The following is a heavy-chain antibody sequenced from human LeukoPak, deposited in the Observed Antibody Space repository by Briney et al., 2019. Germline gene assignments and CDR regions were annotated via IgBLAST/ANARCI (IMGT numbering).Heavy chain of an antibody. V-gene: IGHV4-59*01. J-gene: IGHJ5*02. Sequence: YSASTNYNPSLKSRVTISVDTSKNQFSLKLISVTAADTAVYYCAREGIAAAGTIGSSWFDPWGQGTLVTVSS. CDR3: AREGIAAAGTIGSSWFDP. D-gene: IGHD6-13*01. CDR2: YSAST.